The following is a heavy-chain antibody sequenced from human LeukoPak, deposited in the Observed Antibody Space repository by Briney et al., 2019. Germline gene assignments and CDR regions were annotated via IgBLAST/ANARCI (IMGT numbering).Heavy chain of an antibody. D-gene: IGHD2-21*02. CDR3: ARGDGNWFDP. V-gene: IGHV3-21*01. CDR2: ISSSSSYI. Sequence: GGSLRLSCAASGFTFSSYSMSWVRQAPGKGLEWVSSISSSSSYIYYADSVKGRFTISRDNAKNSLYLQMNSLRAEDTAVYYCARGDGNWFDPWGQGTLVTVSS. J-gene: IGHJ5*02. CDR1: GFTFSSYS.